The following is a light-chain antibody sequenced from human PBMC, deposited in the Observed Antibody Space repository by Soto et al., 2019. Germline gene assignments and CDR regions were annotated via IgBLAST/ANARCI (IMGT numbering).Light chain of an antibody. J-gene: IGLJ1*01. CDR2: EAS. CDR3: CSYTTSSNYV. CDR1: GSDVRTYNL. V-gene: IGLV2-23*01. Sequence: QSALTQPASVSGSPGQSITISCTVTGSDVRTYNLVSWYQQHPGKVPKLIIYEASKRPSGVSNRFSSSQPGNTASLTVSGLQAEDEADYYCCSYTTSSNYVFGSGTKVTVL.